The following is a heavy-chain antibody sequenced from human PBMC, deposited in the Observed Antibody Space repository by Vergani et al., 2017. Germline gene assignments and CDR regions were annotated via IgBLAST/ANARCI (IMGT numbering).Heavy chain of an antibody. CDR2: ISWNSGSI. CDR1: GFTFSDYY. V-gene: IGHV3-11*04. J-gene: IGHJ4*02. CDR3: ARDGSVAGTGIDY. Sequence: QVQLVESGGGLVKPGGSLRLSCAASGFTFSDYYMSWIRQAPGKGLEWVSGISWNSGSIGYADSVKGRFTISRDNSKNTLYLQMNSLRAEDTAVYYCARDGSVAGTGIDYWGQGTLVTVSS. D-gene: IGHD6-19*01.